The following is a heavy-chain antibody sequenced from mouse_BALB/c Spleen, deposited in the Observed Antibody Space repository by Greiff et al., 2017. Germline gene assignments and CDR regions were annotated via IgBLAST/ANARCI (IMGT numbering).Heavy chain of an antibody. V-gene: IGHV7-3*02. D-gene: IGHD1-1*01. J-gene: IGHJ4*01. CDR1: GFTFTDYY. CDR2: IRNKANGYTT. CDR3: AREYSNYYGSSYYAMDY. Sequence: EVKLVESGGGLVQPGGSLRLSCATSGFTFTDYYMSWVRQPPGKALEWLGFIRNKANGYTTEYSASVKGRFTISRDNSQSILYLQMNTLRAEDSATYYCAREYSNYYGSSYYAMDYWGQGTSVTVSS.